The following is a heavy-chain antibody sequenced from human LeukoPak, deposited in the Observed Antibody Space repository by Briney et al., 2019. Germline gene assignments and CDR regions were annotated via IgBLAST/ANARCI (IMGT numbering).Heavy chain of an antibody. CDR3: AKRSDYSGNWNYFDY. Sequence: GGSLRLSCAASGFTFASYGMSWVRQAPGKGLEWVSAISGRDDNTYYADSVKGRLTISRDNSKNTLYLQMNSLRAEDTGVYYCAKRSDYSGNWNYFDYWGQGTPVTVSA. CDR1: GFTFASYG. CDR2: ISGRDDNT. V-gene: IGHV3-23*01. D-gene: IGHD4-23*01. J-gene: IGHJ4*02.